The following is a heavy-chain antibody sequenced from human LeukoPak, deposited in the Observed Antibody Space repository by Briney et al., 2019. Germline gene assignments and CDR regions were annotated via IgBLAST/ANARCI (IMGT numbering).Heavy chain of an antibody. D-gene: IGHD2-2*01. J-gene: IGHJ6*02. V-gene: IGHV5-51*01. CDR2: IYPGDSDT. CDR1: GYRFTSYW. Sequence: GGSLKISFKGSGYRFTSYWIGWGRQMPGKGLGRVGVIYPGDSDTSYSPSFQGQVTISADKSSSTADLQWSSLKASDPAMYYCARRAGFCSSTSCHYGMDVWGQGTTVTVSS. CDR3: ARRAGFCSSTSCHYGMDV.